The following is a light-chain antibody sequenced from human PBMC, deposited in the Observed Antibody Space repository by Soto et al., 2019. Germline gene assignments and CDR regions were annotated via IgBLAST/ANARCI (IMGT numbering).Light chain of an antibody. Sequence: QSVLTQSPSASASLGASVKLTCTLSSGHSSYAIAWHQQQPEKGPRYLMKLYSDGGHSKGDGIPDRFSGSSSGAERYLTISSLQSEDEADCSCQTWATGPWVFGGGTKLTVL. CDR1: SGHSSYA. CDR2: LYSDGGH. CDR3: QTWATGPWV. J-gene: IGLJ3*02. V-gene: IGLV4-69*01.